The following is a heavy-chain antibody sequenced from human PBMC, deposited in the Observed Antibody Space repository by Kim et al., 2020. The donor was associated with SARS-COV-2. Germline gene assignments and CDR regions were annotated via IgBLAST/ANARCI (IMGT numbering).Heavy chain of an antibody. Sequence: GGSLRLSCAASGFTFSNYGMHWVRQAPGKGLEWVAVISYDGSNKYYADSVKGRFTISRDNSKNTLYLQMNSLRAEDTAVYYCARDLRKVRYFDYWGQGTLVTVSS. D-gene: IGHD3-9*01. CDR3: ARDLRKVRYFDY. CDR1: GFTFSNYG. J-gene: IGHJ4*02. V-gene: IGHV3-33*05. CDR2: ISYDGSNK.